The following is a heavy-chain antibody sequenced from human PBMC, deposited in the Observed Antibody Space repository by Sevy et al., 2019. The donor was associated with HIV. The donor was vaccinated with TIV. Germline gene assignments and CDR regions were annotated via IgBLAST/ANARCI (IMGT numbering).Heavy chain of an antibody. J-gene: IGHJ4*02. CDR3: AGENAWGRGYS. CDR2: IYYNAHI. Sequence: SETLSLTCTVSGGSITIPYGNWIRQPPGKGLEWIANIYYNAHINYTPSPKSRVTLSLDTSKNQFSLRLSSVTAADTAMYYCAGENAWGRGYSWGQGTLVTVS. CDR1: GGSITIPY. V-gene: IGHV4-59*08. D-gene: IGHD1-26*01.